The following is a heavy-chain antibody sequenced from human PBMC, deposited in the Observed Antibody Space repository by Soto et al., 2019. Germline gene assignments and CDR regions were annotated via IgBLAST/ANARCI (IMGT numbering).Heavy chain of an antibody. CDR2: INHSGST. CDR1: GGSFSGYY. D-gene: IGHD6-13*01. V-gene: IGHV4-34*01. J-gene: IGHJ4*02. Sequence: SDTLSLTCAVYGGSFSGYYWNWIPPPPGKGLEWIGEINHSGSTNYNPSLKSRVTISVDTSKNQFSLKLSSVTAADTVVYYCARGRRSWYPFFDYWGQGTLVTVSS. CDR3: ARGRRSWYPFFDY.